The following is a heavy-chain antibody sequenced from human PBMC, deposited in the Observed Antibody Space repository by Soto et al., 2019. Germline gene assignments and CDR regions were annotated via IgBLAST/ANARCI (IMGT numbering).Heavy chain of an antibody. Sequence: GGSRRLSCAASGFTFSSYGMHWVRQAPGKGLEWVAVISYDGSNKYYADFVKGRFTISRDNSKNTLYLQMNSLRAEDTAVYYCAKDRTGYCSGGSCEGSDYWGQGTLVTVSS. D-gene: IGHD2-15*01. CDR1: GFTFSSYG. V-gene: IGHV3-30*18. J-gene: IGHJ4*02. CDR3: AKDRTGYCSGGSCEGSDY. CDR2: ISYDGSNK.